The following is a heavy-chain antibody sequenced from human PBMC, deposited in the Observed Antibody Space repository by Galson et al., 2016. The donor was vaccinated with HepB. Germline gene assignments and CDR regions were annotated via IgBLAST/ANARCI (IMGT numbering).Heavy chain of an antibody. Sequence: SLRLSCAASGFIFNTHDMHWVRQVTGKGLEWVSGIETAGDTYYADSVKGRFTISRENGKNSVYLQMNSLNAGDTAVYYCARGKSLWTMPWNYGLDVWGKGTTVTVSS. V-gene: IGHV3-13*01. CDR1: GFIFNTHD. D-gene: IGHD2-2*01. CDR2: IETAGDT. J-gene: IGHJ6*04. CDR3: ARGKSLWTMPWNYGLDV.